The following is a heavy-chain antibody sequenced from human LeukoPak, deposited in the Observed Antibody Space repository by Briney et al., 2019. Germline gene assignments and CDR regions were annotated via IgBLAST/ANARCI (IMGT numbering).Heavy chain of an antibody. CDR3: ARDYGSGSYYVFDY. V-gene: IGHV3-33*08. CDR1: GFTFYSYA. J-gene: IGHJ4*02. D-gene: IGHD3-10*01. CDR2: IWYDGSNK. Sequence: GGSLRLSCAASGFTFYSYAMTWVRQAPGKGLEWVAVIWYDGSNKYYADSVKGRFTISRDNSKNTLYLQMNSLRAEDTAVYYCARDYGSGSYYVFDYWGQGTLVTVSS.